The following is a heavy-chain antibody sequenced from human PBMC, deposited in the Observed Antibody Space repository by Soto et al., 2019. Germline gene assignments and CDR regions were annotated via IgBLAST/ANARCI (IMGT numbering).Heavy chain of an antibody. CDR3: ARDAGGEVRPALDYYYGMDV. CDR1: GFTFSSYA. J-gene: IGHJ6*02. CDR2: ISYDGSNK. Sequence: QVQLVESGGGVVQPGRSLRLSCAASGFTFSSYAMHWVRQAPGKGLEWVAVISYDGSNKYYADSVKGRFTISRDNSKNTLYLQMNSLRAEDTAVYYCARDAGGEVRPALDYYYGMDVWGQGTTVTVSS. V-gene: IGHV3-30-3*01. D-gene: IGHD3-10*01.